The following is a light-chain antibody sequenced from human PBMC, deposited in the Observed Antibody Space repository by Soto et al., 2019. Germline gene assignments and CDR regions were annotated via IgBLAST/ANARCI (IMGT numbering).Light chain of an antibody. Sequence: EIVLPQSPATLSLSPVERATLSCRARQSVSSYLAWYQQKPGQAPMLLIYDASNRATGITARFSGSESGTVFTLTISSLEPEDFAVYYCQQRSNWLTFGGGTKVHIK. CDR2: DAS. CDR1: QSVSSY. J-gene: IGKJ4*01. CDR3: QQRSNWLT. V-gene: IGKV3-11*01.